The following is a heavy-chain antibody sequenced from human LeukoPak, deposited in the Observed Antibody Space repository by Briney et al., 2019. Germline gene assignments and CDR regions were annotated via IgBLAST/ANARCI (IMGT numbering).Heavy chain of an antibody. V-gene: IGHV3-7*05. CDR2: INQDGSEK. J-gene: IGHJ5*02. D-gene: IGHD2-21*01. Sequence: GGSLRLSCAASGFTFSSSWMSWVRQGPGKGLEWVANINQDGSEKYYVDSVRGRFTISRDNAENSLYLQMNSLRADDTAVYYCARVVTGDTQRFDPWGQGTLVTVSS. CDR3: ARVVTGDTQRFDP. CDR1: GFTFSSSW.